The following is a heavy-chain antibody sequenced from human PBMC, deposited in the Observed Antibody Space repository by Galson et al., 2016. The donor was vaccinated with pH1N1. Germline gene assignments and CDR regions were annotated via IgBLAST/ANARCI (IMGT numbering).Heavy chain of an antibody. D-gene: IGHD3-3*02. Sequence: YYDTSLKSRVSRVPCTSKNQFSLKLSSVTAADTAVYYCARHLALAGSFYFDYWGQGTLVTVSS. J-gene: IGHJ4*02. V-gene: IGHV4-30-2*05. CDR3: ARHLALAGSFYFDY.